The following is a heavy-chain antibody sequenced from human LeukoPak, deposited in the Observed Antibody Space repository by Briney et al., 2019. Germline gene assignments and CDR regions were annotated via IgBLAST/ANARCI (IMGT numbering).Heavy chain of an antibody. J-gene: IGHJ4*02. CDR1: GVSFSGYY. V-gene: IGHV4-34*01. Sequence: SETLSLTCAAYGVSFSGYYWSWIRQPPGKGLEWIGEINHSGSTNYNPSLKSRVTISVDTSKNQFSLKLSSVTAADTAVYYCARGPATYDHPGIAAAGGNYFDYWGQGTLVTVSS. D-gene: IGHD6-13*01. CDR3: ARGPATYDHPGIAAAGGNYFDY. CDR2: INHSGST.